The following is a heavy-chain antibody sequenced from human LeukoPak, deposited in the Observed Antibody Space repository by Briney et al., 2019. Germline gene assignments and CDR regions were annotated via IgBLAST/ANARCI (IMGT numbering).Heavy chain of an antibody. J-gene: IGHJ4*02. CDR1: GYTFTTYD. CDR3: ARGLRPSSYWSSGISGY. CDR2: MNPNSGNT. V-gene: IGHV1-8*01. Sequence: ASVKVSCKASGYTFTTYDINWVQQATGQGLEWMGRMNPNSGNTGYTQKFQGRVTMTRNTSITTAYMELSSLRSEDTAVYYCARGLRPSSYWSSGISGYWGQGTLVTVSS. D-gene: IGHD2-8*02.